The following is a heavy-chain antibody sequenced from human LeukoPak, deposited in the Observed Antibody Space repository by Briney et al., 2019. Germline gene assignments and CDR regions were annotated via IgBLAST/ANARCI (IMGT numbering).Heavy chain of an antibody. CDR3: ARGRIVGATGAFDI. D-gene: IGHD1-26*01. J-gene: IGHJ3*02. CDR2: FDPEDGET. CDR1: GYTLTELS. V-gene: IGHV1-24*01. Sequence: ASVKVSCKVSGYTLTELSMHWVRQAPGKGLEWMGGFDPEDGETIYAQKLQGRVTMTTDTSTSTAYMELRSLRSDDTAVYYCARGRIVGATGAFDIWGQGTMVTVSS.